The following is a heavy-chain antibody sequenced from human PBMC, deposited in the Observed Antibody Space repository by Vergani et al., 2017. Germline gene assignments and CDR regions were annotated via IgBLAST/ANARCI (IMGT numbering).Heavy chain of an antibody. D-gene: IGHD3-10*01. CDR3: AGQRGSGGIFPSSYFYGMDV. CDR1: DSSIMTNPY. J-gene: IGHJ6*02. Sequence: QVQLQESGPGLVKPSETLTLTCDVSDSSIMTNPYWGWFRQSPGNGLEWIGCIHHSGDTHYNSSLKSRVSISIVSSSKFSLSLTSVTAADTAIYYFAGQRGSGGIFPSSYFYGMDVWGHGTTVTVSS. CDR2: IHHSGDT. V-gene: IGHV4-38-2*01.